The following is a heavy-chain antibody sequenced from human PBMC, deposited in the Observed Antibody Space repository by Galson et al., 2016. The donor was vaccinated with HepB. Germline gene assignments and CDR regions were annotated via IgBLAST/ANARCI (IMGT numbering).Heavy chain of an antibody. J-gene: IGHJ2*01. CDR1: GFTFSSYS. Sequence: SLRLSCAASGFTFSSYSMNWVRQAPGKGLEWVSYMSSSSSTIYYADSVVGRFTISRDNAKNSLYLQMNRLRDEDTAVYYCARDFPEFYGEHSYWFFDLWGRGTLVTVSS. CDR3: ARDFPEFYGEHSYWFFDL. CDR2: MSSSSSTI. V-gene: IGHV3-48*02. D-gene: IGHD4-17*01.